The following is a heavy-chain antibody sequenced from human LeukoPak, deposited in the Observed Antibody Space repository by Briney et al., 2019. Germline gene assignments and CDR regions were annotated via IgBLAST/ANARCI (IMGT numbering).Heavy chain of an antibody. D-gene: IGHD2-2*01. CDR3: ARESLPQAHVVVPAAVGGGYYYYYYMDV. Sequence: PSGTLSLTCPVSGGSISSGSYYWSWIRQPAGKGLEWIGRIYTSGSTNYNPSLKSRFTISVDTSKNHFSLKLSSVTAADTAVYYCARESLPQAHVVVPAAVGGGYYYYYYMDVWGKGTTVTVSS. J-gene: IGHJ6*03. V-gene: IGHV4-61*02. CDR2: IYTSGST. CDR1: GGSISSGSYY.